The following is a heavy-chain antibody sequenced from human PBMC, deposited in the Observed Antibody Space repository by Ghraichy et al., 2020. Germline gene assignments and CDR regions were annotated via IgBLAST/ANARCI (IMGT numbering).Heavy chain of an antibody. CDR3: AKAPYSSSWTFDY. CDR1: GFTFSSYG. Sequence: LSLTCAASGFTFSSYGMHWFRQAPGKGLEWVAVISYDGSNKYYADSVKGRFTISRDNSKNTLYLQMNSLRAEDTAVYYCAKAPYSSSWTFDYWGQGTLVTVSS. V-gene: IGHV3-30*18. CDR2: ISYDGSNK. J-gene: IGHJ4*02. D-gene: IGHD6-13*01.